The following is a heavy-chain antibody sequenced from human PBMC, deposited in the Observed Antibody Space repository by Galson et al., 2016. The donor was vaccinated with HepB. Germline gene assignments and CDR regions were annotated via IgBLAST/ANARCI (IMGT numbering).Heavy chain of an antibody. CDR1: GFTFSKYA. CDR3: AKSYRGGVWDAFEI. J-gene: IGHJ3*02. D-gene: IGHD3-16*02. CDR2: ISGSGANT. V-gene: IGHV3-23*01. Sequence: SLRLSCAASGFTFSKYAMNWVRQAPGKGLEWVSAISGSGANTYYADSVKGQFTISRDNSKNTLYVQINNLRADDTAVYYCAKSYRGGVWDAFEIWGQGTMVTVSS.